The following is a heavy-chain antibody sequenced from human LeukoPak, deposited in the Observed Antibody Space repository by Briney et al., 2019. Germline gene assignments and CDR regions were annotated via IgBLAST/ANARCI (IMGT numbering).Heavy chain of an antibody. J-gene: IGHJ4*02. D-gene: IGHD1-1*01. V-gene: IGHV3-33*08. CDR2: IWYGGSNK. CDR3: ARATSEYFDY. Sequence: GGSLRLSCAASGFTFSSYGMHWVRQAPGKGLEWVAVIWYGGSNKYYADSVKGRFTISRDNSKNTLYLQMNSLRAEDTAVYYCARATSEYFDYWGQGTLATVSS. CDR1: GFTFSSYG.